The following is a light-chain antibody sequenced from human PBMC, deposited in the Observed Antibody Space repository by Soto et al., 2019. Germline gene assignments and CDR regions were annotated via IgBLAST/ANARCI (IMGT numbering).Light chain of an antibody. CDR2: EVS. CDR3: SSYTSSSTRV. CDR1: SSGVGAYDF. J-gene: IGLJ1*01. Sequence: QSVLTQPAPLSGAPGQSITISCTGTSSGVGAYDFVSWYQQHPDKAPKLMIYEVSNRPSGVSNRFSGSKSVNTATLTISGLQAEDEADYYCSSYTSSSTRVFGTGTKVTVL. V-gene: IGLV2-14*03.